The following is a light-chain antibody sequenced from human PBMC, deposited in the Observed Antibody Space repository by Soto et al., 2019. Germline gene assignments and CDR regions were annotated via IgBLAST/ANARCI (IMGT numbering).Light chain of an antibody. Sequence: IVLTQSPATLSLSPGERATLSCGASQDVSNSYLACYQQKPGLAPRLIIYDASNRATGIPDRFSGSGSGTDFTLTISRLEPEDFAVYYCQQYGSSGTFGQGTKVDIK. J-gene: IGKJ1*01. V-gene: IGKV3D-20*01. CDR3: QQYGSSGT. CDR2: DAS. CDR1: QDVSNSY.